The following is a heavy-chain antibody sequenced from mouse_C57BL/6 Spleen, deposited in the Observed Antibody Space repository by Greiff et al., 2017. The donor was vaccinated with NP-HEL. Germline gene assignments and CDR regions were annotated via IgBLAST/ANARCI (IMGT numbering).Heavy chain of an antibody. J-gene: IGHJ1*03. CDR1: GFTFSSYA. CDR3: ARGCTTVVASYWYFDV. CDR2: ISDGGSYT. Sequence: EVKLVESGGGLVKPGGSLKLSCAASGFTFSSYAMSWVRQTPEKRLEWVATISDGGSYTYYPDNVKGRFTISRDNAKNNLYLQMSHLKSEDTAMYYCARGCTTVVASYWYFDVWGTGTTVTVSS. V-gene: IGHV5-4*03. D-gene: IGHD1-1*01.